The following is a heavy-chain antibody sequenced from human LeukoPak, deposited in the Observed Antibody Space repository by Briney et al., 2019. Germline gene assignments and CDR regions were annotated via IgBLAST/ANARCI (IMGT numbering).Heavy chain of an antibody. CDR3: ARDFQQLVYQAFDI. J-gene: IGHJ3*02. Sequence: GGSLRLSCAASGFTFSSYSMNWVRQAPGKGLEWVSSISSSSSYIYYADSVKGRFTISRDDAKNSLYLQMNSLRAEDTAVYYCARDFQQLVYQAFDIWGQGTMVTVSS. CDR2: ISSSSSYI. CDR1: GFTFSSYS. D-gene: IGHD6-13*01. V-gene: IGHV3-21*01.